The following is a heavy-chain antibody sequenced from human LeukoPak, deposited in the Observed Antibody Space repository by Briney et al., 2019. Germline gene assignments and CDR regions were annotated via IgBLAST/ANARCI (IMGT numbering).Heavy chain of an antibody. CDR1: GFTFSSYA. J-gene: IGHJ4*02. D-gene: IGHD4-17*01. CDR3: VKDLSGSTVTTKYFDY. V-gene: IGHV3-64D*06. Sequence: PGGSLRLPCSASGFTFSSYAMHWVRQAPGKGLEYVSAISSNGGSTYYADSVKGRFTISRDNSKNTLYLQMSSLRAEDTAVYYCVKDLSGSTVTTKYFDYWGQGTLVTVSS. CDR2: ISSNGGST.